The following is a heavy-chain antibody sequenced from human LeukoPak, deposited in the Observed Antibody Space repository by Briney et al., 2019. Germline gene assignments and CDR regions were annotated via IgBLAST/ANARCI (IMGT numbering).Heavy chain of an antibody. CDR3: ARGLTYYDILTAYYTFPYFDY. J-gene: IGHJ4*02. V-gene: IGHV4-59*01. D-gene: IGHD3-9*01. Sequence: SETLSLTCTVSGGSISCYYWSWIRQPPGRGLEWIGYIYYSGTTNYNPSLKSRVTISIDTSKNQFSLKLSSVTAADTAVYYCARGLTYYDILTAYYTFPYFDYWGQGTLVTVSS. CDR1: GGSISCYY. CDR2: IYYSGTT.